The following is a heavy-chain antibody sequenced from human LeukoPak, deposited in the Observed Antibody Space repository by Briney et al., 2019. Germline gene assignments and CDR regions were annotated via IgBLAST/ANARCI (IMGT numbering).Heavy chain of an antibody. CDR1: GYTFTGYY. CDR3: ARPRVATIVQGAFDI. J-gene: IGHJ3*02. D-gene: IGHD5-12*01. CDR2: INPNSGGT. V-gene: IGHV1-2*02. Sequence: ASVKVSCKASGYTFTGYYMHWVRQAPGQGLEWMGWINPNSGGTNYAQKFQGRVTMTRDTSISTAYMELSRLRSDETAVYYCARPRVATIVQGAFDIWGQGTMVTVSS.